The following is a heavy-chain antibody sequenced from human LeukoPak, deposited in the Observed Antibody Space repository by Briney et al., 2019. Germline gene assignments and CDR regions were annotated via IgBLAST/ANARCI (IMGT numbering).Heavy chain of an antibody. V-gene: IGHV4-59*01. Sequence: PSETLSLTCTVSGGSISSYYWSWIRQPPGKGLEWIGYIYYSGSTNYTPSLKSRVTISVDTSKNQFSLKLSSVTAADTAVYYCARFLGTGPEDVDWFDPWGQGTLVTVSS. CDR1: GGSISSYY. CDR2: IYYSGST. J-gene: IGHJ5*02. CDR3: ARFLGTGPEDVDWFDP. D-gene: IGHD7-27*01.